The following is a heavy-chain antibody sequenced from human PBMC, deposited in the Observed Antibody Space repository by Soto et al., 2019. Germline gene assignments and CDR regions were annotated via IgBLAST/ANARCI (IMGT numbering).Heavy chain of an antibody. J-gene: IGHJ5*02. CDR3: ARDIRSRWFDP. V-gene: IGHV4-31*03. D-gene: IGHD3-3*02. Sequence: SETLSLTCTVSGGSISSGGYYWSWIRQHPGKGLEWIGYIYYSGSTYYNPSLKSRVTISVDTSKNQFSLKLGSVTAADTAVYYCARDIRSRWFDPWGQGTLVTVSS. CDR1: GGSISSGGYY. CDR2: IYYSGST.